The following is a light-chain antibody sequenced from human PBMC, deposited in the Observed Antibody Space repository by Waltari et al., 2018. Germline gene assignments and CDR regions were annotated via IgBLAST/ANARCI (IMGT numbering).Light chain of an antibody. J-gene: IGKJ5*01. CDR2: DAS. CDR1: QSVSSF. V-gene: IGKV3-11*01. CDR3: QQSSNWPKIT. Sequence: EIVLTQSPATLSLSPGERATLSCRASQSVSSFLAWYQHKPGQAPRLLIYDASNRATGIPARFSGSGSGTDFTLTISSLEPEDFAVYYRQQSSNWPKITFGQGTRLEIK.